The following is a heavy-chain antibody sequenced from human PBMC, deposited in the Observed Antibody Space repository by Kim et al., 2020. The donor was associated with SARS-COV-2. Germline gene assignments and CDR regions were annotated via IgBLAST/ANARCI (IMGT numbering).Heavy chain of an antibody. J-gene: IGHJ4*02. CDR1: GGSISSSSYY. CDR3: AGRITMVRGVIITNTALYYFDY. V-gene: IGHV4-39*01. CDR2: IYYSGST. D-gene: IGHD3-10*01. Sequence: SETLSLTCTVSGGSISSSSYYWGWIRQPPGKGLEWIGSIYYSGSTYYNPSLKSRVTISVDTSKNQFSLKLSSVTAADTAVYYCAGRITMVRGVIITNTALYYFDYWGQGTLVTVSS.